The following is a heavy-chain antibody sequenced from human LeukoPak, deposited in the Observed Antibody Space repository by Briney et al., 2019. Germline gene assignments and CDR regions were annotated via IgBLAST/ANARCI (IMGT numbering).Heavy chain of an antibody. J-gene: IGHJ6*02. CDR1: GFTFSSYD. D-gene: IGHD3-10*01. V-gene: IGHV3-13*01. CDR2: INTAGDT. Sequence: GGSLRLSCAAYGFTFSSYDMHWVRQAAGKGMEWVAAINTAGDTYYPGSVRGRFTISRENAKKSFFLQMNSLRAGDTAVYYCARGGYFGSGPMDVWGQGTTVTVSS. CDR3: ARGGYFGSGPMDV.